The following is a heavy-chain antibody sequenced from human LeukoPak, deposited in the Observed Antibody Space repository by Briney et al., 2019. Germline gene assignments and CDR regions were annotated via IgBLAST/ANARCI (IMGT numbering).Heavy chain of an antibody. CDR2: INPNSGGT. J-gene: IGHJ4*02. D-gene: IGHD5-18*01. CDR3: ARDISRFGYSPPESDY. V-gene: IGHV1-2*02. CDR1: GYTFTGYY. Sequence: GASVKVSCKASGYTFTGYYMHWVRQAPGQGLEWMGWINPNSGGTNYAQKFQGRVTMTRDTSISTAYMELSRLRSGDTAVYCCARDISRFGYSPPESDYWGQGTLVTVSS.